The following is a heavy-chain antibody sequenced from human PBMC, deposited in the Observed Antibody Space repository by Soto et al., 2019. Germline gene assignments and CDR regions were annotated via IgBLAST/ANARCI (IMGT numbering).Heavy chain of an antibody. V-gene: IGHV3-33*01. CDR3: GRDISVAAPEL. CDR2: IWFDGTRE. Sequence: PGGSLRLSCAAYGFTFTSHGMHWGLQAPGKGLDWVALIWFDGTRENYADSVKGRFTISRDISKSTLYLQMNSLTSDDTAVYYCGRDISVAAPELWGRRTLVAVSS. J-gene: IGHJ4*02. D-gene: IGHD6-13*01. CDR1: GFTFTSHG.